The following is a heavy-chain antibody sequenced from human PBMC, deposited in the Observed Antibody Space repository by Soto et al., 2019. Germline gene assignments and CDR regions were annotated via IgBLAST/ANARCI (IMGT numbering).Heavy chain of an antibody. CDR3: AREGKADYDFWSGYYNYYYYGMDV. Sequence: ASVKVSCKASGYTFTGYYMHWVRQAPGQGLEWMGWINPNSGGTNYAQKFQGWVTMTRDTSISTAYMELSRLRSDDTAVYYCAREGKADYDFWSGYYNYYYYGMDVWGQGTTVTVSS. D-gene: IGHD3-3*01. V-gene: IGHV1-2*04. J-gene: IGHJ6*02. CDR2: INPNSGGT. CDR1: GYTFTGYY.